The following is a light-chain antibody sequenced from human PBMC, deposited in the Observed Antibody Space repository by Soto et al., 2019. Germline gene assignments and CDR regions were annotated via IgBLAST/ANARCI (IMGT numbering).Light chain of an antibody. CDR1: QSVTSF. V-gene: IGKV3-11*01. CDR2: DVS. Sequence: EIVLTRSPVTLSLSPGERATLSCRASQSVTSFLAWYQQKPGQAPRLLIYDVSIRATGIPARFSGSGSGTDFTLTISSLEPEDFAVYYCQQRSNWPLTFGGGTKVEIK. J-gene: IGKJ4*01. CDR3: QQRSNWPLT.